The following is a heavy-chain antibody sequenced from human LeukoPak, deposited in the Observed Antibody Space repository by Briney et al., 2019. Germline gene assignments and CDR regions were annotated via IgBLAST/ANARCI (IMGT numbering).Heavy chain of an antibody. CDR3: AKDHLPGIVVADRDY. D-gene: IGHD6-19*01. Sequence: GGSLRLSCAASGFSFSDAWMSWVRQIPGKGLEWVGRIESKTDGGTTDYAAPVKGRFTISRDNSKNTLYLQITSLRAEDTGVYYCAKDHLPGIVVADRDYWGQGTLVTVSS. CDR2: IESKTDGGTT. CDR1: GFSFSDAW. V-gene: IGHV3-15*04. J-gene: IGHJ4*02.